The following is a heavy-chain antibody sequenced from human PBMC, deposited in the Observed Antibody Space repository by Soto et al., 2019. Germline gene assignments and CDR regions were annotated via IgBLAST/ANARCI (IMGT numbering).Heavy chain of an antibody. Sequence: VKVSGKASGVICSSFTITWVRPVPGHGLEWMGGLIPMTGTQNSAEKFQGRLTLTADGYTRTAYLILSSLKSEDTAGYYCARGPILPGATSWLDPWGQGTVVNVSS. V-gene: IGHV1-69*01. J-gene: IGHJ5*02. D-gene: IGHD2-2*01. CDR3: ARGPILPGATSWLDP. CDR2: LIPMTGTQ. CDR1: GVICSSFT.